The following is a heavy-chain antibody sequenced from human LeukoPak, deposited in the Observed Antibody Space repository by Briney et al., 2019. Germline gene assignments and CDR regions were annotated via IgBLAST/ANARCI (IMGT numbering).Heavy chain of an antibody. Sequence: GESLKISCKGSGYSFTSYWIGWVRQMPGKGLEWMGIIYPGDSDTSHSPSFQGQVTISADRSISTAYLQWSSLKASDTAMYFCARPYGAGPYYLAYWGQGTLVTVSS. CDR1: GYSFTSYW. CDR2: IYPGDSDT. CDR3: ARPYGAGPYYLAY. J-gene: IGHJ4*02. D-gene: IGHD4-17*01. V-gene: IGHV5-51*01.